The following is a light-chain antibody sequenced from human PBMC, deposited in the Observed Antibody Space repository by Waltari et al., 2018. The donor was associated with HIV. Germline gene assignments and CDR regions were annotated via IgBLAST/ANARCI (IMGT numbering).Light chain of an antibody. CDR1: SSNIGRDY. V-gene: IGLV1-47*01. J-gene: IGLJ1*01. CDR3: AVWNDSLSGYV. CDR2: RNE. Sequence: QSVVTQPPSASGTPGQRVTISCSGSSSNIGRDYVYWYQQLPGTAPKLLIYRNEQRPSGVPYRFSGSKSGTSASLAISGLRSEDEADYYGAVWNDSLSGYVFGTGTKVTV.